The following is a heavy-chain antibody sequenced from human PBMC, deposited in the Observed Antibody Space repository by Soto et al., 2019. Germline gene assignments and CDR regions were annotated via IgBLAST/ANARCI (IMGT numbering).Heavy chain of an antibody. CDR1: GFTFNTYA. CDR2: IYSGGST. Sequence: EVQLLESGGGLVQPGGSLRLSCAASGFTFNTYAMSWVRQAPGKGLEWVSVIYSGGSTYYADSVKGRFTISRDNSKNTLYLQMNSLRAEDTAVYYCARGRSGWLQLRRYFDYWGQGTLVTVSS. D-gene: IGHD5-12*01. V-gene: IGHV3-23*03. J-gene: IGHJ4*02. CDR3: ARGRSGWLQLRRYFDY.